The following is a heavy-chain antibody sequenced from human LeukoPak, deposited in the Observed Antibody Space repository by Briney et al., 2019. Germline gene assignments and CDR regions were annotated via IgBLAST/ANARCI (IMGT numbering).Heavy chain of an antibody. CDR1: GITFSNYG. CDR2: IWYDGSKK. CDR3: ATIAAAGTLGDYFDY. J-gene: IGHJ4*02. V-gene: IGHV3-33*03. D-gene: IGHD6-13*01. Sequence: GGSLRLSCAASGITFSNYGMHWVRQAPGKGLEWVAVIWYDGSKKDYADSVKGRFTISRDNSKNTLYLQMNSLRAEDTAVYYCATIAAAGTLGDYFDYWGQGTLVTVSS.